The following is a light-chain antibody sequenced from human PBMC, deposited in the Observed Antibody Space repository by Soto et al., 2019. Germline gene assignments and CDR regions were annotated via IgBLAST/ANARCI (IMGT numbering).Light chain of an antibody. CDR1: QSVSTSY. V-gene: IGKV3-20*01. J-gene: IGKJ2*01. CDR3: QQYGSSGYT. Sequence: ESLLTQSPGTLSLSPGERATLSCRASQSVSTSYLGWYQQKPGQAPRLLIYGASSRATGIPDRFSGSGSGTDFTLTISRLQPEDFAVYYCQQYGSSGYTFGQGTKLEIK. CDR2: GAS.